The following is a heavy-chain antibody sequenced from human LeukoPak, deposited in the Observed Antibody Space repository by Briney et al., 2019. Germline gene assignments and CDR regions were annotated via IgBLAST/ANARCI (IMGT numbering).Heavy chain of an antibody. CDR3: ARMSPGTYGDYDS. D-gene: IGHD4-17*01. CDR1: GGSIYSTYYY. Sequence: SETLSLTCTVSGGSIYSTYYYWGWLRQPPGKGLEWIGSIYYSGRPYCNPSLKSRVTISVDTSKNQFSLKLSSVTAADTAVYYCARMSPGTYGDYDSWGQGTLVTVSS. V-gene: IGHV4-39*01. CDR2: IYYSGRP. J-gene: IGHJ5*01.